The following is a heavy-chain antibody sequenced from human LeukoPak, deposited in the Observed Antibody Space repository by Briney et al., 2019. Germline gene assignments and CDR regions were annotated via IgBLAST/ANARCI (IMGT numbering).Heavy chain of an antibody. J-gene: IGHJ4*02. CDR1: GGSISSYY. CDR3: ARKISE. CDR2: IFYSGRT. Sequence: SETLSLTCTVSGGSISSYYWYWIRQPPGKGLESVGYIFYSGRTNYNPSLKSRVTISVDTSKNQFSLKLSSVTAADTAVYYCARKISEWGQGTLVTVSS. V-gene: IGHV4-59*12.